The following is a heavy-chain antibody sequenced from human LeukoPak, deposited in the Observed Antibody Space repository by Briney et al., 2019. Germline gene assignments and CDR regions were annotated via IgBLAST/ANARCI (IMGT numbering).Heavy chain of an antibody. Sequence: NPSETPSLTCIVSGGSINSTSYWGWIRQPPGKGLEWIGTILYSGSTFYNPSLKSRVTISIDTSKNQFSLKLNSVTAADTAVYYCGRQEVGAGYCSSTSCAEPHWFDPWGQGTLVTVSS. D-gene: IGHD2-2*01. CDR1: GGSINSTSY. V-gene: IGHV4-39*01. J-gene: IGHJ5*02. CDR3: GRQEVGAGYCSSTSCAEPHWFDP. CDR2: ILYSGST.